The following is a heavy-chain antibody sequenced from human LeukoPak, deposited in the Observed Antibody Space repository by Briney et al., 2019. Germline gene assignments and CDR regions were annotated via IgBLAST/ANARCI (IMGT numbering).Heavy chain of an antibody. CDR3: AKDVSMHGSDYRWYFDL. CDR1: GGSVGSYY. CDR2: MFISGST. J-gene: IGHJ2*01. D-gene: IGHD1-26*01. V-gene: IGHV4-4*07. Sequence: SETLSLTCTVYGGSVGSYYWSWLRQPAGKGLEWIGRMFISGSTYYNPSLKNRDAMSVYTLKNQFSLELSAVTAADTAVYYCAKDVSMHGSDYRWYFDLWGRGTLVTVSS.